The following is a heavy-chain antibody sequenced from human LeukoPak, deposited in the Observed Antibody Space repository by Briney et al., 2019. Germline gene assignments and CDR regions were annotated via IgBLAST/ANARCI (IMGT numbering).Heavy chain of an antibody. CDR1: GFTFSSYA. J-gene: IGHJ3*02. V-gene: IGHV3-64*01. CDR2: ISSNGGST. D-gene: IGHD1-26*01. CDR3: AKDLGIVGATRGLPDAFDI. Sequence: GGSLRLSCAASGFTFSSYAMHWVRQAPGKGLEYVSAISSNGGSTYYANSVKGRFTISRDNSKNTLYLQMNSLRAEDTAVYYCAKDLGIVGATRGLPDAFDIWGQGTMVTVSS.